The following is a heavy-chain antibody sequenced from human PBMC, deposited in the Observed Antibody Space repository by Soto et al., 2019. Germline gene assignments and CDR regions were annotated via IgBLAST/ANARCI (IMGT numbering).Heavy chain of an antibody. Sequence: PGGSLRLSCADSGFTFSSYWMSWVRQAPGKGLEWVANIKTDGSEKYYMDSVRGRFTTSRDNARNFFLLQMNSLTGADTAVYYCTRDGSPFALDVWGLGTSVTVSS. V-gene: IGHV3-7*03. J-gene: IGHJ6*02. CDR3: TRDGSPFALDV. CDR2: IKTDGSEK. CDR1: GFTFSSYW.